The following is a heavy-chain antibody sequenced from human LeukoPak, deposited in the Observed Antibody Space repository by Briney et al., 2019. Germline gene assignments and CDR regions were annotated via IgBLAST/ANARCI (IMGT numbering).Heavy chain of an antibody. CDR1: GFALSSHW. CDR2: ISYDGSDR. D-gene: IGHD1-1*01. J-gene: IGHJ4*02. V-gene: IGHV3-30*18. Sequence: PGGSLRLSCAASGFALSSHWMTWVRQVPGRGPEWVAVISYDGSDRYYANFVKGRFTISRDNSKNTLFLQTNSMRPEDTAVYYCAKGVSRGVDPTGLEYWGQGTLVTVSS. CDR3: AKGVSRGVDPTGLEY.